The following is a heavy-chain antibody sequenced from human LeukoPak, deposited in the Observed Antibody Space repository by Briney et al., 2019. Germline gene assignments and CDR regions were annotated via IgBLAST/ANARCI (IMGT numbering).Heavy chain of an antibody. V-gene: IGHV4-34*01. CDR2: INHSGST. D-gene: IGHD2-2*01. J-gene: IGHJ4*02. CDR3: AREPLGYCSSTSCYYFDY. CDR1: GGSFGGYY. Sequence: SETLSLTCAVYGGSFGGYYWSWIRQPPGKGLEWIGEINHSGSTNYNPSLKSRVTISVDTSKNQFSLKLSSVTAADTAVYYCAREPLGYCSSTSCYYFDYWGQGTLVTVSS.